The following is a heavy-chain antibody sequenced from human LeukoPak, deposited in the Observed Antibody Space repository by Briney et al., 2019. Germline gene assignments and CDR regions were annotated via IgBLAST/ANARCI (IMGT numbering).Heavy chain of an antibody. CDR2: IYTSGST. V-gene: IGHV4-4*07. Sequence: SETLSLTCTVSGGSISSYYWSWIRQPAGKGLEWIGRIYTSGSTNYNPSLKSRVTMSVDTSKNQFSLKLSSVTAADTAVYYCARGRYYYGSGSQYNWFDPRGQGTLVTVSS. CDR1: GGSISSYY. J-gene: IGHJ5*02. D-gene: IGHD3-10*01. CDR3: ARGRYYYGSGSQYNWFDP.